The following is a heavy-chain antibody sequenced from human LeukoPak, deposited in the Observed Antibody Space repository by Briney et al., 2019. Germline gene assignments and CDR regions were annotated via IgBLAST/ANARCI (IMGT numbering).Heavy chain of an antibody. J-gene: IGHJ4*02. CDR3: ARAPPPRPYYYDSSGPD. D-gene: IGHD3-22*01. Sequence: PGGSLRLSCAASGFTFSSYSMNWVRQAPGKGLEWVSSISSSSSYIYYADSVKGRFTISRDNAKNSLYLQMNSLRAEDTAVYYCARAPPPRPYYYDSSGPDWGQGTLATVSS. CDR1: GFTFSSYS. V-gene: IGHV3-21*01. CDR2: ISSSSSYI.